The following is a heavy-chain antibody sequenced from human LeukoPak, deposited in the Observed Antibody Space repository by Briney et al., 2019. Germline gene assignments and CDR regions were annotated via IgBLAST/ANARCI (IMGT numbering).Heavy chain of an antibody. CDR2: ISSSSSYI. CDR1: GFTFSSYS. J-gene: IGHJ4*02. D-gene: IGHD2-2*01. Sequence: GGSLRLSCAASGFTFSSYSMNWVRQAPGKGLEWVSSISSSSSYIYYADSVKGRFTISRDNAKNSLYLQMNSLRAEDTAVYYCARGVGCSSTCCPLPEYYFDYWGQGTLVTVSS. V-gene: IGHV3-21*01. CDR3: ARGVGCSSTCCPLPEYYFDY.